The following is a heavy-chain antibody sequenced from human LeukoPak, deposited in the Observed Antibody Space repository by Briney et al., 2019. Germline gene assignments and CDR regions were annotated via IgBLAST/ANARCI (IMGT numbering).Heavy chain of an antibody. J-gene: IGHJ6*03. V-gene: IGHV1-2*02. CDR3: ARDPYYYYYYMDV. CDR2: INPNSGGT. Sequence: ASVKVSCKASGYTFTGYYMHWVRQAPGQGLEWMGWINPNSGGTNYAQKFQGRVTMTRDTSISTAYMELSRLRSDDTAVYYCARDPYYYYYYMDVWGKGTTDTVSS. CDR1: GYTFTGYY.